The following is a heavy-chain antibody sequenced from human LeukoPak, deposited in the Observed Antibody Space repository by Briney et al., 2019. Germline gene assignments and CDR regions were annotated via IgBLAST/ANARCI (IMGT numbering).Heavy chain of an antibody. CDR2: IYYSGST. V-gene: IGHV4-59*01. CDR3: ARLGDSSGYYSDY. CDR1: GGSISSYY. Sequence: SETLSLTCTASGGSISSYYWSWIRQPPGKGLEWIGYIYYSGSTNYNPSLKSRVTISVDTSKNQFSLKLSSVTAADTAVYYCARLGDSSGYYSDYWGQGTLVTVSS. J-gene: IGHJ4*02. D-gene: IGHD3-22*01.